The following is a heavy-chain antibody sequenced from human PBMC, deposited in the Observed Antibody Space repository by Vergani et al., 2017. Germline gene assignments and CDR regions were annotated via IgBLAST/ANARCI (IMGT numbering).Heavy chain of an antibody. CDR1: RYTFTSYG. Sequence: QVQLVQSGAEVRKPGASVKVSCKASRYTFTSYGFSWVRQAPGQGLEWLGWISVYNGNTNYAQKLQGRVTMTTDTSTGTAYMELRSLRSDDTAVYYCARDPDIVVVPAAPYYYYYYGMDVWGQGTTVTVSS. D-gene: IGHD2-2*01. CDR2: ISVYNGNT. V-gene: IGHV1-18*01. CDR3: ARDPDIVVVPAAPYYYYYYGMDV. J-gene: IGHJ6*02.